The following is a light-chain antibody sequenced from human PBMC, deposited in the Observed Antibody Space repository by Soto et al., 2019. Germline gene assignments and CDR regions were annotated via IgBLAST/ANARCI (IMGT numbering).Light chain of an antibody. Sequence: QSALTQPASVSGAPGQSITISCTGTSSDIGAYNFVSWYQQHPGKAPKLMLYDVNIRPSGVSNRFSGSKSGNTASLTISGLHYKDEADYYCTTCTTRTTMIFGGGTKLTVL. V-gene: IGLV2-14*03. CDR3: TTCTTRTTMI. J-gene: IGLJ2*01. CDR2: DVN. CDR1: SSDIGAYNF.